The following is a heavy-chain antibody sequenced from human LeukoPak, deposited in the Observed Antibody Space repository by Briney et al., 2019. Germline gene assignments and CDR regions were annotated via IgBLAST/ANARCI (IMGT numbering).Heavy chain of an antibody. CDR1: GFIFSSHA. V-gene: IGHV3-7*01. D-gene: IGHD6-19*01. J-gene: IGHJ6*03. Sequence: GRSLRLSCAASGFIFSSHAMHWVRQAPGKGLEWVANIKQDGSEKYYVDSVKGRFTISRDNAKNSLYLQMNSLRAEDTAVYYRARDPGIAVAGYYYYYMDVWGKGTTVTISS. CDR3: ARDPGIAVAGYYYYYMDV. CDR2: IKQDGSEK.